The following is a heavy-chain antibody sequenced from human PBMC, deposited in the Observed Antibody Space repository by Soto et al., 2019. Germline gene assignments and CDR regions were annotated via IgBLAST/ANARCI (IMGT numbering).Heavy chain of an antibody. CDR3: ARGSPGTTDDYYYYGMDV. Sequence: PGGSLRLACAASGFTFSEYYMSWIRQAPGKGLEWVSYISSSSSYTNYADSVKGRFTISRDNAKNSLYLQMNSLRAEDTAVYYCARGSPGTTDDYYYYGMDVWGQGTTVTVSS. V-gene: IGHV3-11*06. CDR2: ISSSSSYT. CDR1: GFTFSEYY. D-gene: IGHD1-7*01. J-gene: IGHJ6*02.